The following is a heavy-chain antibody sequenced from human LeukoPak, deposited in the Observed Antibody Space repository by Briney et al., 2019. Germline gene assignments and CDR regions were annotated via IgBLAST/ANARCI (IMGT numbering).Heavy chain of an antibody. Sequence: GGSLRLSCAASGFTSSSYGMHWVRQAPGKGLEWVAVISYDGSNKYYADSVKGRFTISRDNSKNTLYLQMNSLRAEDTAVYYCAKIAAAGKDYWGQGTLVTVSS. CDR2: ISYDGSNK. D-gene: IGHD6-13*01. V-gene: IGHV3-30*18. CDR3: AKIAAAGKDY. CDR1: GFTSSSYG. J-gene: IGHJ4*02.